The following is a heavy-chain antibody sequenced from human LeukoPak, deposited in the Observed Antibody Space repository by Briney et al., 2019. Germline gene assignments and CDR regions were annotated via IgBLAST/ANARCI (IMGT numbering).Heavy chain of an antibody. Sequence: GGSLRLSCAASGFTFSSYAMHWVRQAPGKGLEWVAVISYDGSNKYYADSVKGRFTISRDNSKNTLYLQMNSLRAEDTAVYYCARVYSSGWYGYFQHWGQGTLVTVSS. CDR3: ARVYSSGWYGYFQH. CDR2: ISYDGSNK. CDR1: GFTFSSYA. J-gene: IGHJ1*01. D-gene: IGHD6-19*01. V-gene: IGHV3-30*04.